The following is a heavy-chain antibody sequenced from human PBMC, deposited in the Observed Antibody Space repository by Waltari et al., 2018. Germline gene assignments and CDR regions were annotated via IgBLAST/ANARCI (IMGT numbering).Heavy chain of an antibody. J-gene: IGHJ4*02. Sequence: EVQLVESGGGLVQPGGSLRLSGAASGFIFSGQWLSWVQQAPGKGLGWVDNRIQDGGDHYYVDSVRCRFAISSDTAENALYLQMSRLRVEETAVYCCARDRVLYGCELEGLDSWGQGTLVTVSS. CDR3: ARDRVLYGCELEGLDS. V-gene: IGHV3-7*01. CDR2: RIQDGGDH. CDR1: GFIFSGQW. D-gene: IGHD1-1*01.